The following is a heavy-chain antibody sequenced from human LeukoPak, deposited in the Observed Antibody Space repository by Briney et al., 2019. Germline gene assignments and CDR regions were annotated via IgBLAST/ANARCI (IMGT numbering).Heavy chain of an antibody. Sequence: SETLSLTCTVSGGYISSGGYYWNWIRQHPGKGLEWIGYLSYSGSTHHNPSLKSRVTISVDTSKDQFSLKLTSVTAADTAVYYCARGGLGTSYWYYAFDIWGQGTMVTVSS. CDR3: ARGGLGTSYWYYAFDI. CDR2: LSYSGST. V-gene: IGHV4-31*03. J-gene: IGHJ3*02. D-gene: IGHD2-2*01. CDR1: GGYISSGGYY.